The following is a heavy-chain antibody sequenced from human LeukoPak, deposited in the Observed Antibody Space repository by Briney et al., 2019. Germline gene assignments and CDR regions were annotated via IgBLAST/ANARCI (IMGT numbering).Heavy chain of an antibody. CDR2: IKQDGSEK. CDR1: GFTFSSYW. V-gene: IGHV3-7*01. J-gene: IGHJ4*02. CDR3: ARGGGKDGYNLYYFDF. Sequence: GGSLRLSCAASGFTFSSYWMSWVRQAPGKGLEWVGNIKQDGSEKYYVDSVKGQFTMSSDNAKNSLYLQMNSLRAEDTAVYYCARGGGKDGYNLYYFDFWGQGTLVTVSS. D-gene: IGHD5-24*01.